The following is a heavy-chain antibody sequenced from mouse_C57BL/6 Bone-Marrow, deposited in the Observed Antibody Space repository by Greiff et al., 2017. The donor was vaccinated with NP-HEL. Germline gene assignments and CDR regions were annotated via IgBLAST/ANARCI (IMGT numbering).Heavy chain of an antibody. V-gene: IGHV1-85*01. D-gene: IGHD2-4*01. CDR2: IYPRDGST. Sequence: LEESGPELVKPGASVKLSCKASGYTFTSYDINWVKQRPGQGLEWIGWIYPRDGSTKYNEKFKGKATLTVDTSSSTAYMELHSLTSEDSAVYCCARGGLRPWFAYWGQGTLVTVSA. J-gene: IGHJ3*01. CDR1: GYTFTSYD. CDR3: ARGGLRPWFAY.